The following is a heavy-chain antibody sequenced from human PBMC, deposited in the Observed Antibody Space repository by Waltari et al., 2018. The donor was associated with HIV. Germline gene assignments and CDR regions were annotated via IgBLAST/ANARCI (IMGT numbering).Heavy chain of an antibody. Sequence: EVQLVESGGGLVKPGGSLRLSCAASGFTFSSYSMNWVRQAPGKGLEWVSSIISSSIYISYADSVKGRFTISRDNAKNSLYLQMNSLRAEDTAVYYCAIQDSSGGNYYYGMDVWGQGTTVTVSS. D-gene: IGHD3-22*01. V-gene: IGHV3-21*01. CDR1: GFTFSSYS. CDR2: IISSSIYI. J-gene: IGHJ6*02. CDR3: AIQDSSGGNYYYGMDV.